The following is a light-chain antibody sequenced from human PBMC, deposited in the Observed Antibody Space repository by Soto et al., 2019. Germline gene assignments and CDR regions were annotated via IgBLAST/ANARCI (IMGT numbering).Light chain of an antibody. CDR3: QVWDSSSGREV. CDR2: DDS. J-gene: IGLJ3*02. V-gene: IGLV3-21*02. CDR1: NIGSKS. Sequence: SYELTQPPSVSVAPGQTARITCGGTNIGSKSVHWYQQKPGQAPVLVVYDDSDRPSGIPERFSGSNSGNTATLTISRVEAGDEADYYCQVWDSSSGREVFGGGPMLTVL.